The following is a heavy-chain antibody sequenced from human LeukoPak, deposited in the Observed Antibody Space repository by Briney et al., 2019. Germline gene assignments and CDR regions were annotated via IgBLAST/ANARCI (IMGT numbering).Heavy chain of an antibody. J-gene: IGHJ4*02. D-gene: IGHD3-22*01. CDR1: GYTFTGYY. CDR3: ARGDTSGYHYFDS. CDR2: INPNSGAT. Sequence: ASVKVSCKAYGYTFTGYYMHWVRQAPGQGFEWMGWINPNSGATNFAQKFQGRVTMTRDTAISTAYMELNRLRSDDTAMYYCARGDTSGYHYFDSWGQGTQVTVSS. V-gene: IGHV1-2*02.